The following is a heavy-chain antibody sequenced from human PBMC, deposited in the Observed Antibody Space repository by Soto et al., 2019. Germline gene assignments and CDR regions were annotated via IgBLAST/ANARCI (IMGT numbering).Heavy chain of an antibody. Sequence: QVQLVQSGAEVKKPGASVKVSCKASGYTFTSYGISWVRQAPGQGLEWMGWISAYNGNTNYAQKLQGRVTLTTDTSTSTAYMERRSLRSDDTAVYYCARDGWLQFGAPPTRNAFDIWGQGTMVTVSS. CDR1: GYTFTSYG. J-gene: IGHJ3*02. D-gene: IGHD5-12*01. CDR2: ISAYNGNT. V-gene: IGHV1-18*01. CDR3: ARDGWLQFGAPPTRNAFDI.